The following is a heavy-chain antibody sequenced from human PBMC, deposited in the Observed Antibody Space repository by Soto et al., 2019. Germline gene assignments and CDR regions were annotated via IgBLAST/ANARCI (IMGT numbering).Heavy chain of an antibody. D-gene: IGHD3-22*01. CDR3: ARQSEDYYASSEFWGY. V-gene: IGHV4-39*01. J-gene: IGHJ4*02. CDR1: GGSISSSSYY. CDR2: IYYSGST. Sequence: QLQLQESGPGLVKPSETLSLTCTVSGGSISSSSYYWGWIRQPPGKGLEWIGSIYYSGSTYYNPSLKSRVTISVNTSKNQFSLKLSSVTAADTAVYYCARQSEDYYASSEFWGYWGQGTLVTVSS.